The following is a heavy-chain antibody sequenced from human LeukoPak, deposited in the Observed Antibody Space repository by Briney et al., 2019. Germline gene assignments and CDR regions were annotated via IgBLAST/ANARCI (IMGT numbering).Heavy chain of an antibody. V-gene: IGHV3-30-3*01. CDR3: ARESYTYYYYYMDV. CDR1: GFTLSSYA. CDR2: ISYDGSNK. Sequence: GGSLRLSCAASGFTLSSYAMHWVRQAPGKGLEWVAVISYDGSNKYYADSVKGRFTISRDNSKNTLYLQMNSLRAEDTAVYYCARESYTYYYYYMDVWGKGTTVTVSS. J-gene: IGHJ6*03. D-gene: IGHD2-2*02.